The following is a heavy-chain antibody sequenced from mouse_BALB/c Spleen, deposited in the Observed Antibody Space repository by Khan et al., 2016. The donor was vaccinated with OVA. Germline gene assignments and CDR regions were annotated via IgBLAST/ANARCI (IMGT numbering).Heavy chain of an antibody. V-gene: IGHV14-3*02. Sequence: EVQLQESGAELVKPGASVKLSCSASGFNIKDTYMHWVKQRPEQGLDWIGRIDPANGNTKYDPKFQGKATLTADTSSHTAYLQVRSLTSEVTAVYYCARDYWDVFAYWGQGTLVTVSA. CDR2: IDPANGNT. J-gene: IGHJ3*01. D-gene: IGHD4-1*01. CDR3: ARDYWDVFAY. CDR1: GFNIKDTY.